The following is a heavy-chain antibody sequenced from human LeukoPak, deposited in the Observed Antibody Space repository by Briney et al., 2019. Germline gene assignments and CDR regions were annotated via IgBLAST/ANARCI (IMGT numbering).Heavy chain of an antibody. CDR1: GGSISSSSYY. V-gene: IGHV4-39*07. J-gene: IGHJ4*02. CDR3: ARSYYYVDY. CDR2: IDHSGST. Sequence: SETLSLTCTVSGGSISSSSYYWGWIRQPPGKGLEWIGEIDHSGSTNYDPSLKSRVTMSIDTSKNQFSLKLNSVTAADTAVYYCARSYYYVDYWGQGTLVTVSS. D-gene: IGHD3-10*01.